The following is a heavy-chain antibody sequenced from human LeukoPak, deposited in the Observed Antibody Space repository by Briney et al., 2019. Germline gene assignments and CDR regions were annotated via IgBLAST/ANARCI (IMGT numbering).Heavy chain of an antibody. Sequence: PSETLSLTCTASGGSISNYYWSWIRQPPGKGLEWIAYISYSGSTNYNPSLKSRVTISLDTSRNQFSLKLTSVTAADTAVYYCHYSGSHGETYYFDYWGQGTLVTVSS. CDR1: GGSISNYY. CDR2: ISYSGST. J-gene: IGHJ4*02. D-gene: IGHD1-26*01. CDR3: HYSGSHGETYYFDY. V-gene: IGHV4-59*01.